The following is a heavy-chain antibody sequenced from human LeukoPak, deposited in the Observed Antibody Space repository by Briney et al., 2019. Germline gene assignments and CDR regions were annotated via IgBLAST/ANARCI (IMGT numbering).Heavy chain of an antibody. CDR3: AKENSYPYYYMDV. D-gene: IGHD5-18*01. Sequence: GGPLEFPCPGFGSPSSTYAMHGVRQAQGRGLEGVAVIWYDGSNKYYADSVKGRFTISRDNSKNTLYLQMNSLRAEDTAVYYCAKENSYPYYYMDVWGKGTTVTVSS. V-gene: IGHV3-33*06. CDR2: IWYDGSNK. J-gene: IGHJ6*03. CDR1: GSPSSTYA.